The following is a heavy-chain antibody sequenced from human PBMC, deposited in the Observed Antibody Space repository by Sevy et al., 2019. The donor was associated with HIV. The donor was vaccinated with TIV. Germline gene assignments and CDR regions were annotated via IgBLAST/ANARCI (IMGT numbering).Heavy chain of an antibody. CDR1: GFTFSDAW. Sequence: GGSLRLSCATSGFTFSDAWMNWVRQAPGKGLEWVARIKSKTDSGTRDFAAPVKVRFSMSRDDSNNTVYLQMTSLKDEDTGVYFCACGTGTSDFDHWGQGTLVTVSS. V-gene: IGHV3-15*01. J-gene: IGHJ4*02. CDR3: ACGTGTSDFDH. D-gene: IGHD1-1*01. CDR2: IKSKTDSGTR.